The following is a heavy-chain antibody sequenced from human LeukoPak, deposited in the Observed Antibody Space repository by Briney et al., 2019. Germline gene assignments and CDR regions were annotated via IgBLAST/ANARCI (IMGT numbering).Heavy chain of an antibody. D-gene: IGHD6-19*01. J-gene: IGHJ4*02. Sequence: GGSLRLSCAASGFTFSTYAMNWVRQAPGKGLEWVSYISSSSSTIYFPDSVKGRFTISRDNAKNSLYLQMNGLRDEDTAVYYCARDAGSGYFDYWGQGTLVTVSS. V-gene: IGHV3-48*02. CDR3: ARDAGSGYFDY. CDR2: ISSSSSTI. CDR1: GFTFSTYA.